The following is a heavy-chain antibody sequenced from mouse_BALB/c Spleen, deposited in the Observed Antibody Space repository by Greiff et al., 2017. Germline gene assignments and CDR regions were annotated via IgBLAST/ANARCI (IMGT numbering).Heavy chain of an antibody. Sequence: QVQLQQSGAELVKPGTSVKLSCKASGYNFTSYWINWVKLRPGQGLEWIGDIYPGSGSTNYNEKFKSNATLTVDTSSSTAYMQLSSLASEDSALYYCARYAMDYWGQGTSVTVSS. CDR3: ARYAMDY. CDR2: IYPGSGST. CDR1: GYNFTSYW. J-gene: IGHJ4*01. V-gene: IGHV1-55*01.